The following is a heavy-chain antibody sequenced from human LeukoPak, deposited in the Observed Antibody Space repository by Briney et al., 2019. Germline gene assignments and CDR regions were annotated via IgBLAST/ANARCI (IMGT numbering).Heavy chain of an antibody. V-gene: IGHV1-2*02. CDR3: ATLGNAYLRYFDWLFGY. CDR1: GYTFTGYC. CDR2: INPNSGGT. J-gene: IGHJ4*02. Sequence: GASVKVSCKASGYTFTGYCMHWVRQAPGQGLEWMGWINPNSGGTNYAQKFQGRVTMTRDTSISTAYMELSRLRSDDTAVYYCATLGNAYLRYFDWLFGYWGQGTLVTVSS. D-gene: IGHD3-9*01.